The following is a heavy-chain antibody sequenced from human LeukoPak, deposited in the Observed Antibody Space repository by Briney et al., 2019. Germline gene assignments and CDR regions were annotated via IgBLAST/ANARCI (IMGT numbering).Heavy chain of an antibody. Sequence: PGGSLRLSCAASGFTFNTHGMHWVRQAPGLGLEWMGIINPYGGSTTYAQKFQGRITMTRDTSTSTVYMELSSLRSEDTAVYYCARDLDSSRNWFDPWGQGTLVSVSS. D-gene: IGHD6-13*01. CDR3: ARDLDSSRNWFDP. J-gene: IGHJ5*02. V-gene: IGHV1-46*02. CDR2: INPYGGST. CDR1: GFTFNTHG.